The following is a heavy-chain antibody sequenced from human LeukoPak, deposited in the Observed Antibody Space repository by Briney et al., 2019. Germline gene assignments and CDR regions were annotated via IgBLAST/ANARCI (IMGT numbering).Heavy chain of an antibody. CDR1: GYTLTELS. J-gene: IGHJ3*02. Sequence: ASVKVSCKVSGYTLTELSMHWVRQAPGKGLEWMGGFDPEDGETIYAQKFQGRVTMTRDMSTSTVYMELSSLRSDDTAVYYCARPQRGFWSGPDAFDIWGQGTVVTVSS. CDR3: ARPQRGFWSGPDAFDI. CDR2: FDPEDGET. D-gene: IGHD3-3*01. V-gene: IGHV1-24*01.